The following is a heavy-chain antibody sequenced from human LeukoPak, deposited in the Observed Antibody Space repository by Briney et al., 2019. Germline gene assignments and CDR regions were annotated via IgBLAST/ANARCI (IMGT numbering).Heavy chain of an antibody. CDR1: GVTFSSYG. J-gene: IGHJ4*02. V-gene: IGHV3-23*01. CDR3: AKGMSGGSFSPFDY. Sequence: GGSLRLSCAASGVTFSSYGMSWVRQAAGKGLEWVSGISGSGGSPYYAESVKGRFSIFRDNPKNTLYLQMNSLRAEDTAVHYCAKGMSGGSFSPFDYWGQGTLVTVSS. D-gene: IGHD2-15*01. CDR2: ISGSGGSP.